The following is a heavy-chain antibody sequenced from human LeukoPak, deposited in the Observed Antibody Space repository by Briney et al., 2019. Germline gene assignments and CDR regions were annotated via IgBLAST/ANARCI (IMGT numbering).Heavy chain of an antibody. V-gene: IGHV1-69*05. CDR1: GGTFSSYA. CDR3: ARSGYDLNSPGYYYYYMDV. J-gene: IGHJ6*03. D-gene: IGHD5-12*01. CDR2: IIPIFGTA. Sequence: SVKVSCKASGGTFSSYAISWVRQAPGQGLEWMGGIIPIFGTANYAQKFQGRVTITTDESTSTAYMELSSLRSENTAVYYCARSGYDLNSPGYYYYYMDVWGKGTTVTVSS.